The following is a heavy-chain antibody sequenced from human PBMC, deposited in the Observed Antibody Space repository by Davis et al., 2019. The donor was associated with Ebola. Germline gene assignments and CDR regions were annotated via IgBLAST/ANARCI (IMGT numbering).Heavy chain of an antibody. J-gene: IGHJ4*02. CDR2: ISGSGSTI. Sequence: GESLKISCAASGFTFSSYEMNWVRQAPGRGLEWVSYISGSGSTIYYADSVKGRFTISRDNAKNSLYLQMDSLRAEDTAVYYCARSTVVTPLVYWGQGTLVTVSS. V-gene: IGHV3-48*03. CDR3: ARSTVVTPLVY. CDR1: GFTFSSYE. D-gene: IGHD4-23*01.